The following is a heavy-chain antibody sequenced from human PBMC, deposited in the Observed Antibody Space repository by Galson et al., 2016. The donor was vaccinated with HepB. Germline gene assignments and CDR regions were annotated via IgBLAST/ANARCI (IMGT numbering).Heavy chain of an antibody. CDR2: IYYSGST. CDR1: GASISSYY. V-gene: IGHV4-59*01. J-gene: IGHJ4*02. D-gene: IGHD3-9*01. CDR3: ARAYYDILTAYSYFDY. Sequence: SETLSLTCTVSGASISSYYWSWIRQPPGKGLEWIGYIYYSGSTNYNPSLKSRVTISVDTSKKQFSLKLNSVTAADTAVYYCARAYYDILTAYSYFDYRGQGILVTVSS.